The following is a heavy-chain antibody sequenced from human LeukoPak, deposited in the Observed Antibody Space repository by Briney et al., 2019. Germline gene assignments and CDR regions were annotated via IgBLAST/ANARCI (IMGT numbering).Heavy chain of an antibody. CDR3: ARMRITMILVGTFVY. D-gene: IGHD3-22*01. J-gene: IGHJ4*02. CDR2: IYYSGST. CDR1: GGSISSSSYY. V-gene: IGHV4-39*07. Sequence: PSETLSLTCTVSGGSISSSSYYWGWIRQPPGKGLEWIGSIYYSGSTYYNPSLKSRVTISVDTSKNQFSLNLSSVTAADTAVYYCARMRITMILVGTFVYWGQGTLSPSPQ.